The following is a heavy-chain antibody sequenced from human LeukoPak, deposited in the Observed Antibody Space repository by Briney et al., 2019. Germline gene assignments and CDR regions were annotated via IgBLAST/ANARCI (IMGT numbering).Heavy chain of an antibody. J-gene: IGHJ4*02. D-gene: IGHD6-6*01. Sequence: GGSLRLSCAASGFTFSVSAMYWVRQASGKGLEWVGRIRNKANNYATAYAASLKGRFTITRDDSKNTAYLQMNSLETEDTAMYYCTYTSSSGVVYWGQGTLVTVSS. CDR2: IRNKANNYAT. CDR1: GFTFSVSA. CDR3: TYTSSSGVVY. V-gene: IGHV3-73*01.